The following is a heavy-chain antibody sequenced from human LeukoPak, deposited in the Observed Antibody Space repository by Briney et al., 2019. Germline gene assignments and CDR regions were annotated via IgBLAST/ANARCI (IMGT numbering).Heavy chain of an antibody. CDR1: GYTFTSYG. CDR2: ISAYNGNT. J-gene: IGHJ6*02. Sequence: ASVKVSCKASGYTFTSYGISWVRQAPGQGLEWMGWISAYNGNTNYAQKLQGRVTMTTDTSTRTAYMELRSLRSDDTAVYYCARDEDQLPTSYYYYYYGMDVWGQGTTVTVSS. CDR3: ARDEDQLPTSYYYYYYGMDV. D-gene: IGHD2-2*01. V-gene: IGHV1-18*01.